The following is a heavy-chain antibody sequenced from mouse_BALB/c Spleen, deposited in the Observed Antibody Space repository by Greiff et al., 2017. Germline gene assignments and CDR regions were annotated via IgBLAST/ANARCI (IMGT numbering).Heavy chain of an antibody. CDR2: IWAGGST. Sequence: QVQLQQSGPGLVAPSQSLSITCTVSGFSLTSYGVHWVRQPPGKGLEWLGVIWAGGSTNYNSALMSRLSISKDNSKSQVFLKMNSLQTDDTAMYYCARERWDMITTSMDYWGQGTSVTVSS. J-gene: IGHJ4*01. CDR3: ARERWDMITTSMDY. V-gene: IGHV2-9*02. D-gene: IGHD2-4*01. CDR1: GFSLTSYG.